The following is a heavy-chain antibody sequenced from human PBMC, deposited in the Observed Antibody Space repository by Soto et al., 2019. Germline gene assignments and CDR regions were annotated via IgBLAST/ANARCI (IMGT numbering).Heavy chain of an antibody. CDR1: GGSISSGGYY. D-gene: IGHD1-20*01. CDR3: ARDDGIGSEYGGFPS. J-gene: IGHJ5*02. CDR2: IYYRGST. V-gene: IGHV4-31*03. Sequence: QVQLQESGPGLVKPSQTLSLTCTVSGGSISSGGYYWSWIRQHQGKGLEWIGYIYYRGSTYYNPSLKSRVTIAVDTSKTHFSPKLSSVSAADTAVYYCARDDGIGSEYGGFPSWGQGTLVTVSS.